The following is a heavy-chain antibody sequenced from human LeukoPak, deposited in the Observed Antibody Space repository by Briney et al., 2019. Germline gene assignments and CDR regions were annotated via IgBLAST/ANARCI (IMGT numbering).Heavy chain of an antibody. CDR1: GYSISSGYY. D-gene: IGHD2-15*01. CDR3: AREIGSLGWFDP. Sequence: SETLSLTCTVSGYSISSGYYWGWIRQPPGKGLEWIGFIYHSGSTYYNPSLKSRVTISVDTSKNQFSLKLSSVTAADTAVYYCAREIGSLGWFDPWGQGTLVTVSS. J-gene: IGHJ5*02. V-gene: IGHV4-38-2*02. CDR2: IYHSGST.